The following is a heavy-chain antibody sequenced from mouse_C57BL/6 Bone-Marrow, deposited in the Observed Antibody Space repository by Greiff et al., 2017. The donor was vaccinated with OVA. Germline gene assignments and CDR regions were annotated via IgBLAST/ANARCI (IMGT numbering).Heavy chain of an antibody. V-gene: IGHV1-69*01. CDR2: IDPSDSYT. CDR1: GYTFTSYW. J-gene: IGHJ2*01. CDR3: ARCWDGGGFDY. D-gene: IGHD4-1*01. Sequence: QVQLQQPGAELVMPGASVKLSCKASGYTFTSYWMHWVKQRPGQGLEWIGEIDPSDSYTNYNQKFKGKSTLTVDKSSSTAYMQLSSLTSEDSAVYYCARCWDGGGFDYWGQGTTLTVSS.